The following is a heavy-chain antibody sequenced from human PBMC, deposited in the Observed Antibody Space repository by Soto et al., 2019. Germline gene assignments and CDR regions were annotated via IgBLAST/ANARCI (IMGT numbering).Heavy chain of an antibody. D-gene: IGHD2-21*02. J-gene: IGHJ5*02. Sequence: SETLSLTCGVSGGTVASSHWWSWVRQSPGGGLEWIGNVYHTGDTNLNPSLQSRVTISVDKANNQFSLRLNSLTAADTAVYFCAREIVTAGGNNYFDPWGPGTLVTVSS. CDR2: VYHTGDT. CDR1: GGTVASSHW. CDR3: AREIVTAGGNNYFDP. V-gene: IGHV4-4*02.